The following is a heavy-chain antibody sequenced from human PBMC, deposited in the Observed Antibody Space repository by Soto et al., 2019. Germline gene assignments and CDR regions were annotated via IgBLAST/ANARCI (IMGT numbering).Heavy chain of an antibody. CDR2: IYYSGNT. CDR3: ARVRMLYQPNWFDP. Sequence: SETLSLTCTVSGGSISSGGYYWSWIRQHPGKGLEWIGYIYYSGNTYYNPSLKSRVTISVDTSKNQFSLKLSSVTAADTAVYYCARVRMLYQPNWFDPWGQGTQVTVSS. J-gene: IGHJ5*02. D-gene: IGHD2-8*01. V-gene: IGHV4-31*03. CDR1: GGSISSGGYY.